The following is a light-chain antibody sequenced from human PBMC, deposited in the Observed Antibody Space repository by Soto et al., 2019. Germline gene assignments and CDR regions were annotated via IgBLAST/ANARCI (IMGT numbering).Light chain of an antibody. CDR1: SSDIGSNNY. V-gene: IGLV2-14*01. CDR3: SSYTTTTRL. Sequence: QLVLTQPASVSGSPGQSITISCTGTSSDIGSNNYVSWFQQRPGKAPTLIIYEVSNRPSGVSTHFSGSKSGNTASLTISGLPPEDEAEYYCSSYTTTTRLFGGGTKVTVL. CDR2: EVS. J-gene: IGLJ3*02.